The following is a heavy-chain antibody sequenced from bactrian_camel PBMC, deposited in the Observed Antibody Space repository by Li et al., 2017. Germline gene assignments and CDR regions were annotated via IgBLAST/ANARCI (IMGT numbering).Heavy chain of an antibody. V-gene: IGHV3S53*01. J-gene: IGHJ4*01. CDR3: AADRFCTDTYNS. Sequence: VQLVESGGGLVQPGGSLRLSCTASGHTYNIDCMGWFRQAPGKEREGVARIDSGGTTSYADSVKGRFTISKDNTKNTLYLQMNSLKPEDTAMYYCAADRFCTDTYNSWGQGTQVTVS. D-gene: IGHD6*01. CDR1: GHTYNIDC. CDR2: IDSGGTT.